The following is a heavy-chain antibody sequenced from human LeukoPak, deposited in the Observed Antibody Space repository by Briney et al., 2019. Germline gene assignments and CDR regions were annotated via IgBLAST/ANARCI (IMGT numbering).Heavy chain of an antibody. D-gene: IGHD3-16*01. Sequence: KTSETLSLTCTVSGGSISSYYWNWIRQTPGKGLEWIGYIYYSGSTNYNPSLKSRVTISVDTSKNQFSLNLTSVTAADTAVYYCARFTPQGYGWGGYNRFDPWGQGTLVTVSS. CDR2: IYYSGST. J-gene: IGHJ5*02. V-gene: IGHV4-59*01. CDR3: ARFTPQGYGWGGYNRFDP. CDR1: GGSISSYY.